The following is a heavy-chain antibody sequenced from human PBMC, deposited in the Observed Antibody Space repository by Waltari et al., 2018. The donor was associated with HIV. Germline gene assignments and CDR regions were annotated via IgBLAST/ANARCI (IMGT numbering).Heavy chain of an antibody. CDR3: ARDRNYYYDSSGYFFNAFDI. Sequence: QVQLQESGPGLVKPSQTLSLPCTVSGGSLSSGRYYWSWIRQPAGKGLEWIGRIYTSGSTNYNPSLKSRVTISVDTSKNQFSLKLSSVTAADTAVYYCARDRNYYYDSSGYFFNAFDIWGQGTMVTVSS. D-gene: IGHD3-22*01. J-gene: IGHJ3*02. CDR1: GGSLSSGRYY. V-gene: IGHV4-61*02. CDR2: IYTSGST.